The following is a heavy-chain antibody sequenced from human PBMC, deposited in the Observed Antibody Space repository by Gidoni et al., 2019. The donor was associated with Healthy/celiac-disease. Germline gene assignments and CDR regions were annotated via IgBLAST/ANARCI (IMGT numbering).Heavy chain of an antibody. J-gene: IGHJ3*02. CDR2: ITSSGDST. Sequence: EVQLLESGGTLVQPGGSLRLSCAASEFTFSNYAMTWVRQAPGKGLEWVPTITSSGDSTFYVDSVRGRFTISRDNSKNTLYMQMNSLRAEDTAVYHCAKDISSTWHNVFDIWGQGTMVTVSS. CDR3: AKDISSTWHNVFDI. D-gene: IGHD2-2*01. V-gene: IGHV3-23*01. CDR1: EFTFSNYA.